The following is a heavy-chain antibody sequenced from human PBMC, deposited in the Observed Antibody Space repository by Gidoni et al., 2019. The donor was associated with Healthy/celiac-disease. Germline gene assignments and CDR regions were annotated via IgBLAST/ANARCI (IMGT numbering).Heavy chain of an antibody. Sequence: QVQQVHSGDDVKKLGPSGKGPCTAAPGTRICYAISWVRQAPGQGLEWMGGIIPIFGTANYAQKFQGRVTITADESTSTAYMGLSSLRSEDTAVYYCARAYYDSNYYYYGMDVWGQGTTVTVSS. J-gene: IGHJ6*02. CDR3: ARAYYDSNYYYYGMDV. CDR1: PGTRICYA. D-gene: IGHD3-22*01. V-gene: IGHV1-69*01. CDR2: IIPIFGTA.